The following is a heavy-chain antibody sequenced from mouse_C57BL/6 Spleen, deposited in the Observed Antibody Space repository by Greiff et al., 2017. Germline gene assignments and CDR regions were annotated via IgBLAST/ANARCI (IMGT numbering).Heavy chain of an antibody. V-gene: IGHV1-80*01. D-gene: IGHD4-1*01. CDR2: IYPGDGDT. CDR1: GYAFSSYW. Sequence: VQLVESGAELVKPGASVKISCKASGYAFSSYWMNWVKQRPGKGLEWIGQIYPGDGDTNYNGKFKGKATLTADKSSSTAYMQLSSLTSEDSAVYFCARWSWDDAMDYWGQGTSVTVSS. J-gene: IGHJ4*01. CDR3: ARWSWDDAMDY.